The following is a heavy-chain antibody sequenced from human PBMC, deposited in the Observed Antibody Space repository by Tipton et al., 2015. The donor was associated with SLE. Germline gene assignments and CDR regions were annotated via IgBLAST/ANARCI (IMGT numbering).Heavy chain of an antibody. J-gene: IGHJ4*02. D-gene: IGHD3-3*01. CDR1: GGSITNSAYY. Sequence: TLSLTCTVSGGSITNSAYYWGWIRQTPGKGLEWLGSIYYGRTTCRNPSLMSRVTISVDTSKNQVSLKLTSVTAADTAVYYCARHQSFRGGSYDFWSGLYLFDSWGQGARVTVSS. CDR2: IYYGRTT. CDR3: ARHQSFRGGSYDFWSGLYLFDS. V-gene: IGHV4-39*07.